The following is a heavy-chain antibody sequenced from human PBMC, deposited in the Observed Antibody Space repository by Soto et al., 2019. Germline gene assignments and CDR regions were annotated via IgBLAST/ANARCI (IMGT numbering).Heavy chain of an antibody. Sequence: QVQLVQSGAEVKKPGSSVKVSCKASGGTFSSYTISWVRQAPGQGLEWMGRIIPILGIANYAQKFQGRVTITADKATSTAYMELSSLRSEDTAVYYCAREDSNWNPAWFDPWGHGTLVTVSS. V-gene: IGHV1-69*02. CDR1: GGTFSSYT. CDR2: IIPILGIA. D-gene: IGHD1-20*01. CDR3: AREDSNWNPAWFDP. J-gene: IGHJ5*02.